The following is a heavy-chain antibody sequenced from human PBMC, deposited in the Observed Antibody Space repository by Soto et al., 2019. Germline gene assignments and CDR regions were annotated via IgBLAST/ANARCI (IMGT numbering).Heavy chain of an antibody. CDR3: FIELAATRDIDS. J-gene: IGHJ4*02. D-gene: IGHD2-8*02. CDR1: GFTFSTSA. Sequence: GGSLRLSCAASGFTFSTSAMTWVRQVPGKGLEWVSTIRGSDDSTHYADSVKGRFTISRDNSKNTLYLQMNSLRAEDTAFYYCFIELAATRDIDSWAQENLLPISS. V-gene: IGHV3-23*01. CDR2: IRGSDDST.